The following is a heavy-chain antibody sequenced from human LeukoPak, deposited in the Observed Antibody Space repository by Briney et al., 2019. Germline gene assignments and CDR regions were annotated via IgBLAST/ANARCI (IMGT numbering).Heavy chain of an antibody. J-gene: IGHJ3*02. CDR2: IYYSGST. CDR1: GCSISSGGYY. Sequence: TLSLTCTVSGCSISSGGYYWSWIRQHPGKDLEWIRYIYYSGSTYYNPSLKSRVTISVDTSKNQSSLKLSSVTAADTAVYYCARDLASRRSGWAYDAFDIWGQGTMVTVSS. CDR3: ARDLASRRSGWAYDAFDI. D-gene: IGHD6-19*01. V-gene: IGHV4-31*03.